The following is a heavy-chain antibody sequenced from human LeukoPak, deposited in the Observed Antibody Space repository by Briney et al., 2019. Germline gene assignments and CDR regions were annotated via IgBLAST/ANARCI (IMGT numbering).Heavy chain of an antibody. Sequence: SQTLSLTCAIPGDSVSSNSAAWNWIRQSPSRGLEWLGRTYYRSKWYNDYAVSVKSRITINPDTSKNQFSLQLNSVTPEDTAVYYCARVGILTGHRIFDYWGQGTLVTVSS. J-gene: IGHJ4*02. CDR3: ARVGILTGHRIFDY. CDR1: GDSVSSNSAA. V-gene: IGHV6-1*01. D-gene: IGHD3-9*01. CDR2: TYYRSKWYN.